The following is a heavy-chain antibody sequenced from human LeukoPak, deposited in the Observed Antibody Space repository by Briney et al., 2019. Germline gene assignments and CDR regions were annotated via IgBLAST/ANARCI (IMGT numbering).Heavy chain of an antibody. CDR2: IYYSGST. CDR1: GGSISSGGYY. Sequence: SQTLSLTCTVSGGSISSGGYYWSWIRQHPGKGLEWIGYIYYSGSTYYNPSLKSRVTISVDTSKNQFSLKLSSVTAADTAVYYCAREEGSSSWSTSDYWGQGTLVTVSS. CDR3: AREEGSSSWSTSDY. D-gene: IGHD6-13*01. J-gene: IGHJ4*02. V-gene: IGHV4-31*03.